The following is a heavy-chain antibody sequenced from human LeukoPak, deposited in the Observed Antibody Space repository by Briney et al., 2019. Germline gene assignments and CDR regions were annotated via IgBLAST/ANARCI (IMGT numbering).Heavy chain of an antibody. J-gene: IGHJ4*02. Sequence: PGGSLRLSCAASGFTFSSYSMNWVRQAPGKGLEWVSSISSSSSYIYYADSVKGRFTISRDNAKNSLYLQMNSLRAEDTAVYYCARAGRYYYDSSGYPTTLNYWGQGTLVTVSS. D-gene: IGHD3-22*01. V-gene: IGHV3-21*01. CDR3: ARAGRYYYDSSGYPTTLNY. CDR2: ISSSSSYI. CDR1: GFTFSSYS.